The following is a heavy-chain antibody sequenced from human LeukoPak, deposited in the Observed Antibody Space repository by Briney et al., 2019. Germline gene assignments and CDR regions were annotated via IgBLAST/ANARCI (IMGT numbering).Heavy chain of an antibody. J-gene: IGHJ3*02. D-gene: IGHD6-13*01. Sequence: PSETLSLTCTVSGGSISSYYWSWIRQPPGKGLEWIGYIYYSGSTNYNPSLKSRVTISVDTSKNQFSLKLSSVTAADTAVYYCASLAAAGAFDIWGQGTMVTVSS. CDR1: GGSISSYY. CDR2: IYYSGST. CDR3: ASLAAAGAFDI. V-gene: IGHV4-59*08.